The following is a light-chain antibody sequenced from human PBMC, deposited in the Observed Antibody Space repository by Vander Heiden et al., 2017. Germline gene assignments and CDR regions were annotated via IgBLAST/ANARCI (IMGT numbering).Light chain of an antibody. J-gene: IGLJ3*02. CDR1: SGSVSTSYY. V-gene: IGLV8-61*01. Sequence: QTVVTQEPSFSVSPGGTVTLPCGLSSGSVSTSYYPSWYQQTPGQAPRTLIYSTNTLSSGVPDRFSGSILGNKAALTITGAQADDESDYYCVLYMGSGSWVFGGGTKLTVL. CDR2: STN. CDR3: VLYMGSGSWV.